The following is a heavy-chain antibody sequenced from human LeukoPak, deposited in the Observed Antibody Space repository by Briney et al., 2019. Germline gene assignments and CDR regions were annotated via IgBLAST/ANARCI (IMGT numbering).Heavy chain of an antibody. CDR3: ARHWYDYVWGSYRSHFDY. CDR2: INHSGST. Sequence: SETLSLTCAVYGGSFSGYYWSWIRQPPGKGLEWIGEINHSGSTNYNPSLKSRVTTSVDTSKNQFSLKLSSVTAADTAVYYCARHWYDYVWGSYRSHFDYWGQGTLVTVSS. V-gene: IGHV4-34*01. CDR1: GGSFSGYY. D-gene: IGHD3-16*02. J-gene: IGHJ4*02.